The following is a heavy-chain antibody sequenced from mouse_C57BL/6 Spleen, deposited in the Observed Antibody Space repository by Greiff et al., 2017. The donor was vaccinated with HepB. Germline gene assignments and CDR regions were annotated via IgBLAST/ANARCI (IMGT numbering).Heavy chain of an antibody. CDR1: GFTFSDYG. D-gene: IGHD1-1*01. CDR3: ATFYYYGSSSYWYFDV. CDR2: ISSGSSTI. Sequence: EVMLVESGGGLVKPGGSLKLSCAASGFTFSDYGMHWVRQAPEKGLEWVAYISSGSSTIYYADTVKGRFTISRDNAKNTLFLQMTSLRSEDTAMYYCATFYYYGSSSYWYFDVWGTGTTVTVSS. J-gene: IGHJ1*03. V-gene: IGHV5-17*01.